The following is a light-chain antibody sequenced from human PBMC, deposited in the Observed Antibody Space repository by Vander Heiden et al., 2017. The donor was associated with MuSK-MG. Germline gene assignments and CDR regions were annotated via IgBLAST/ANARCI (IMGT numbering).Light chain of an antibody. Sequence: DIQLTQSPSFLSASVGDRVTITCRASQGISSYLAWYQQKPGKAPKLLIYAASTWQSGVPSRFSGSGSGTEFTLTISSLQPEDFANYYWQQLNSYHSFGQGTLLEIK. CDR3: QQLNSYHS. V-gene: IGKV1-9*01. CDR2: AAS. J-gene: IGKJ5*01. CDR1: QGISSY.